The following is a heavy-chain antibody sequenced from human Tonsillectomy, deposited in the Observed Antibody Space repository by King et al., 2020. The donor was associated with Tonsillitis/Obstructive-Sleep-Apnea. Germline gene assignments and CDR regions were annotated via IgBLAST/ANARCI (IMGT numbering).Heavy chain of an antibody. CDR1: GYSFTSYY. Sequence: QLVQSGAEVKKTGASVKLSCKASGYSFTSYYIHWVRQAPGQGLEWMGIINPSDGITTYAQNFQGRVAVTRDTSTSTVYMELSSLRSEDTAVYYCARGRMTVSVGGYSDYWGRGTLVTVSS. CDR3: ARGRMTVSVGGYSDY. V-gene: IGHV1-46*01. J-gene: IGHJ4*02. D-gene: IGHD2-21*02. CDR2: INPSDGIT.